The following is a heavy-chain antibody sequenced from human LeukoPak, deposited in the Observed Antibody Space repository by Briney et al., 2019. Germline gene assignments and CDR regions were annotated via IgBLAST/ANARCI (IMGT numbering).Heavy chain of an antibody. Sequence: SETLSLTCIVSGVSIRSYYWSWIRQPPGKGLEWIGYIYYSGSTNYNPSLQSRVTISVDTSKNQFSLKLNSVTAADTAVYYCARIPSPGWFDPWGQGTLVTVSS. V-gene: IGHV4-59*08. CDR2: IYYSGST. CDR1: GVSIRSYY. J-gene: IGHJ5*02. CDR3: ARIPSPGWFDP.